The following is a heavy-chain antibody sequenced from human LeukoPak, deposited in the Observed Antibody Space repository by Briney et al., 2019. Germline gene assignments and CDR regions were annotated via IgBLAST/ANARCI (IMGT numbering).Heavy chain of an antibody. CDR3: ASLAVFHTQGADY. Sequence: HPWGSLRLSCAVSGFTFSNYGMSWVRQAPGKGLEWVSSMSASGGSTYYADSVKGRFTISRDNSKNSLYPQMNSLRAEDTAVYYCASLAVFHTQGADYWGQGTLVTVSS. D-gene: IGHD3-16*01. CDR2: MSASGGST. V-gene: IGHV3-23*01. J-gene: IGHJ4*02. CDR1: GFTFSNYG.